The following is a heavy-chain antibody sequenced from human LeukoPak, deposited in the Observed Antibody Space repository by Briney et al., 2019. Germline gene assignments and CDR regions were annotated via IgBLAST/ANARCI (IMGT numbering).Heavy chain of an antibody. CDR1: GFTFSSYG. J-gene: IGHJ4*02. Sequence: GGSLRLSCAASGFTFSSYGMHWVRQAPGKGLEWMAVIRYVGSDKYYADSVKGRLTISRDNSQNTMYLQMNSLRAEDTAVYYCARENDYALDYWGQGTLVTVSS. D-gene: IGHD4-17*01. CDR3: ARENDYALDY. CDR2: IRYVGSDK. V-gene: IGHV3-30*12.